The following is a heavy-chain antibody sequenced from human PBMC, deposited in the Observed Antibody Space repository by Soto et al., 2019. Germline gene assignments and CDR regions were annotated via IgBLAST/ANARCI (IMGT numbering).Heavy chain of an antibody. CDR2: IIPIFGTA. J-gene: IGHJ6*02. CDR1: GGTFSSYT. D-gene: IGHD3-3*01. CDR3: ARSQERITIFGVVPGGHYYYYGMDV. V-gene: IGHV1-69*13. Sequence: SVKVSCKASGGTFSSYTISWVRQAPGQGLEWMGGIIPIFGTANYAQKFQGRVTITADESTSTAYMELSSLRSEDTAVYYCARSQERITIFGVVPGGHYYYYGMDVWGQGTTVTVS.